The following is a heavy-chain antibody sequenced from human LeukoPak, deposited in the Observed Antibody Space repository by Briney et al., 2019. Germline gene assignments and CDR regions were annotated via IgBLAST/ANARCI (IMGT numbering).Heavy chain of an antibody. CDR3: ARGTAAAAWFDP. J-gene: IGHJ5*02. V-gene: IGHV3-21*01. CDR1: GFSFSGYT. CDR2: ISSSSNYI. D-gene: IGHD6-13*01. Sequence: GGSLRLSCAASGFSFSGYTINWVRQAPGKGLEWVSSISSSSNYIYYADSVKGRFTISRDNAKNSLSLQMNSLRAEDTAVYYCARGTAAAAWFDPWGQGTLVTVSS.